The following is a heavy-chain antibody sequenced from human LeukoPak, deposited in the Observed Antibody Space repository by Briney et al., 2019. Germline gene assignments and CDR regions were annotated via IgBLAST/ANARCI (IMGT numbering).Heavy chain of an antibody. V-gene: IGHV4-4*09. Sequence: SETLSLTCTVSGGSISSYYWSWIRQPPGKGLEWIGYIYTSGSTNYNPSLKSRVTISVDTSKNQFSLKLSSVTAADTAVYYCAAGESGSYLYYFDYWGQGTLVTVSS. CDR3: AAGESGSYLYYFDY. CDR2: IYTSGST. D-gene: IGHD1-26*01. CDR1: GGSISSYY. J-gene: IGHJ4*02.